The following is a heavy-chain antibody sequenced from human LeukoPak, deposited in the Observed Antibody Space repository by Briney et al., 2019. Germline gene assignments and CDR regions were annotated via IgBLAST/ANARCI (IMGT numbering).Heavy chain of an antibody. CDR3: ARGWGTMVRSQGGMDV. V-gene: IGHV3-74*01. Sequence: PGGSLRLSCAASGFTFSSYWMHWVRQAPGKGLVWVSRINSDGSSTSYADSVKGRFTISRDNAKNSLYLQMNSLRAEDTAVYYCARGWGTMVRSQGGMDVWGQGTTVTVSS. CDR2: INSDGSST. J-gene: IGHJ6*02. D-gene: IGHD3-10*01. CDR1: GFTFSSYW.